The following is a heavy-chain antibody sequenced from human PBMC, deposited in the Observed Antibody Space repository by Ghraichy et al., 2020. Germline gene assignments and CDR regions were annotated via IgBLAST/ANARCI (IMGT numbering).Heavy chain of an antibody. Sequence: GGSPRLSCVASGFTFTSHAMTWVRQAPGKGLEWVSSISASGATPYYGPSASGRFTISKDNSKNTVYLQLNSLRAEDTAIYFCAKGSTSAKDYYGMDGWGQGTTVTVS. CDR1: GFTFTSHA. CDR3: AKGSTSAKDYYGMDG. V-gene: IGHV3-23*01. CDR2: ISASGATP. D-gene: IGHD2/OR15-2a*01. J-gene: IGHJ6*02.